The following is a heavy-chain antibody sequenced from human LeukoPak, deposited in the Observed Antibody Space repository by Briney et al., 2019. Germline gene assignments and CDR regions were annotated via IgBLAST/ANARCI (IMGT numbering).Heavy chain of an antibody. Sequence: KPSETLSLTCTVSGASITSYYWSWIRQLPGKGLEWIGYIYYSGSTNYNPSLKSRVTISVDTSKNQFSLKLSSMSAADTAVYYCARHGAAAAGDYFYYYLDVWGKGTTVTVSS. CDR3: ARHGAAAAGDYFYYYLDV. CDR1: GASITSYY. D-gene: IGHD6-13*01. CDR2: IYYSGST. V-gene: IGHV4-59*08. J-gene: IGHJ6*03.